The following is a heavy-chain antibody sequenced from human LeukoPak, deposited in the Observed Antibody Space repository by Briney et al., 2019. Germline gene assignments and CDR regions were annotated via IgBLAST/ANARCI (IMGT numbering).Heavy chain of an antibody. J-gene: IGHJ5*02. CDR2: IYHSGST. D-gene: IGHD4-23*01. CDR1: GYSISSGYY. Sequence: SETLSLTCTVSGYSISSGYYWGWIRQPPGKGLEWIGSIYHSGSTYYNPSLKSRVTISVDTSKNQFSLKLSSVTAADTAVYYCARVFGGPVSRRFDPWGQGTLVTVSS. CDR3: ARVFGGPVSRRFDP. V-gene: IGHV4-38-2*02.